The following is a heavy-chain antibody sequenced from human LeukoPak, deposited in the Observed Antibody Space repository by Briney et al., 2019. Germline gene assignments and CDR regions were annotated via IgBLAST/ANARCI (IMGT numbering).Heavy chain of an antibody. J-gene: IGHJ4*02. V-gene: IGHV4-4*07. CDR3: ARAPKYYGSGSYRTFDY. CDR1: GGSISSYY. D-gene: IGHD3-10*01. CDR2: IYTSGST. Sequence: SETLSLTCTVSGGSISSYYWSWIRQPAGKGLEWIGRIYTSGSTNYNPSLKSRVTMSVDTSKNQFSLKLSSVTAADTAVYYCARAPKYYGSGSYRTFDYWGQGTLVTVSP.